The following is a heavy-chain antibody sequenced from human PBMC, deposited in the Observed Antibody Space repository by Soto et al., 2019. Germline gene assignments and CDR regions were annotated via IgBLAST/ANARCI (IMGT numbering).Heavy chain of an antibody. V-gene: IGHV1-69*13. Sequence: SVKVSCKASGGTFTTAAISWVRQAPGQGLEWMGGIMPIFRTADYAQKFQDRVSITADESTRTAYLELRSLRSEDTAVYYCARDKDRPQLGGNYYYILDVWGQGTRVTVSS. J-gene: IGHJ6*02. CDR2: IMPIFRTA. D-gene: IGHD3-3*02. CDR3: ARDKDRPQLGGNYYYILDV. CDR1: GGTFTTAA.